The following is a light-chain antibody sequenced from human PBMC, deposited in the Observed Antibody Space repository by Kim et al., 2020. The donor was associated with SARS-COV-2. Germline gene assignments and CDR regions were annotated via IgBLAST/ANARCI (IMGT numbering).Light chain of an antibody. J-gene: IGLJ3*02. CDR1: SSNIGAGSA. Sequence: QSGLTHPPAVSGAPGQRVTISCTGSSSNIGAGSAVHWYQQLPGTAPKLLIYGNNNRPSGVPDRFSGSKYGTSASLAITGLQGEEEADYYCESYDRSLSGRVFGGGTQLTVL. V-gene: IGLV1-40*01. CDR2: GNN. CDR3: ESYDRSLSGRV.